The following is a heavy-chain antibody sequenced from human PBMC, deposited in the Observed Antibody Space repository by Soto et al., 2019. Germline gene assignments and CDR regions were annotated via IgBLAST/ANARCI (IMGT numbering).Heavy chain of an antibody. CDR2: IYHSGST. CDR3: AGAIGSGSYWSGLDV. D-gene: IGHD3-10*01. V-gene: IGHV4-4*02. Sequence: QVQLQESGPGLVKPSGTLSLTCAVSGGSISSSNWWSWVRQPPGKGMEWIGEIYHSGSTNYNPSLKSRVTISVDKSKHQFSLQLSSVTAADTAVYYCAGAIGSGSYWSGLDVWGQGTTVTVSS. J-gene: IGHJ6*01. CDR1: GGSISSSNW.